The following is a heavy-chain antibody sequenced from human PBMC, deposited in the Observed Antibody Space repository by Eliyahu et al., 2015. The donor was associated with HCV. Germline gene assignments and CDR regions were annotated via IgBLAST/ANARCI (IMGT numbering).Heavy chain of an antibody. CDR1: GFTFSSYS. Sequence: EVQLVESGGGLVKPGGSLRLSXAASGFTFSSYSMNWVRQXPGKGVEWVSSISSSSSYIYYADSVKGRFTISRDNAKNSLYLQMNSLRAEDTAVYYCATRLGYDSSGYYAQYYFDYWGQGTLVTVSS. V-gene: IGHV3-21*01. J-gene: IGHJ4*02. CDR3: ATRLGYDSSGYYAQYYFDY. D-gene: IGHD3-22*01. CDR2: ISSSSSYI.